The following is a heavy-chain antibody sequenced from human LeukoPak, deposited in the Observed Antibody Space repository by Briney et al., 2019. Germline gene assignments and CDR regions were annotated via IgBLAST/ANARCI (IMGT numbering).Heavy chain of an antibody. CDR1: GFTFRSYA. J-gene: IGHJ2*01. CDR3: ARDRAPPENWYFDL. V-gene: IGHV3-30-3*01. Sequence: GSLRLSRAASGFTFRSYAMHWVRQAPGKGLEWVAVISYDGSNKYYADSVKGRFTISRDNSKNTLYLQMNSLRAEDTAVYYCARDRAPPENWYFDLWGRGTLVTVSS. CDR2: ISYDGSNK.